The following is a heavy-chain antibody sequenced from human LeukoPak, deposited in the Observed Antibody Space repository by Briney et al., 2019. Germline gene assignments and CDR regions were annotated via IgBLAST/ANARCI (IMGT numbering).Heavy chain of an antibody. Sequence: PSETLSLTCAVSGGSISSSNWWSWVRQPPGKGLEWIGEIYHSGSTNYNPSLKSRVTISVDTSKNQFSLKLSSVTAADTAVYYCARREYSSSFRYWGQGTLVTVSS. V-gene: IGHV4-4*02. D-gene: IGHD6-6*01. CDR1: GGSISSSNW. CDR3: ARREYSSSFRY. J-gene: IGHJ4*02. CDR2: IYHSGST.